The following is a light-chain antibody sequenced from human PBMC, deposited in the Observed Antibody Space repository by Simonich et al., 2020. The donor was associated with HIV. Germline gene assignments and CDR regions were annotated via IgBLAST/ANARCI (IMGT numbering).Light chain of an antibody. CDR1: SSDVGGYDY. Sequence: QSALTQPASVSGSPGQSITIFCTETSSDVGGYDYVSWYQQHPGKAPKLMIYDVSTRPSGVSNRFSGSKSGNTASLTISGLQAEDEADYYCSSYTSSSTVVFGGGTKLTVL. CDR3: SSYTSSSTVV. J-gene: IGLJ2*01. CDR2: DVS. V-gene: IGLV2-14*03.